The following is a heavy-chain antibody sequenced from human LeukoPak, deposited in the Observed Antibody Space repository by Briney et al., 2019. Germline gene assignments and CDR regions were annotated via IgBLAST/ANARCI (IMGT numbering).Heavy chain of an antibody. CDR3: ASAYGSGSAHNY. V-gene: IGHV3-30*03. CDR1: GFTFSSYG. J-gene: IGHJ4*02. D-gene: IGHD3-10*01. CDR2: ISYDGSNK. Sequence: PGGSLRLSCAASGFTFSSYGMHWVRQAPGKGLEWVAVISYDGSNKYYADSVKGRFTISRDNSKNTLYLQMNSLRVEDTAVYYCASAYGSGSAHNYWGQGTLVTVSS.